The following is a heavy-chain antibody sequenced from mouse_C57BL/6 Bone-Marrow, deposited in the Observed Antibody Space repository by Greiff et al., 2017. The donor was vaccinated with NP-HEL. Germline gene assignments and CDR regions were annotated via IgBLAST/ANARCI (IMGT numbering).Heavy chain of an antibody. CDR1: GYTFTSYW. CDR2: ISPNSGGT. D-gene: IGHD1-1*01. CDR3: ARYCYGSRGWYLDV. Sequence: VQLQQSGASLFKPGASVKLSCKASGYTFTSYWMPWVKQRPGRGLEWIGSISPNSGGTKFNEKFKTKATLTVDKPSSTAYMQLSSLTSEDSAVDYWARYCYGSRGWYLDVWGTGTTVTVSS. J-gene: IGHJ1*03. V-gene: IGHV1-72*01.